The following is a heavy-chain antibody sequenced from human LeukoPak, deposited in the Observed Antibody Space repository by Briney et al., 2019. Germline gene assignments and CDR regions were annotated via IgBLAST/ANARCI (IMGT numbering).Heavy chain of an antibody. CDR2: FHPEDGEA. CDR3: STGSFHFDY. D-gene: IGHD3-3*02. V-gene: IGHV1-24*01. CDR1: GYTLSEFS. J-gene: IGHJ4*02. Sequence: ASVKVSCKVSGYTLSEFSMHWVRQAPGKGLEWLGGFHPEDGEAIYAQRFQGRVTTTEDTSSDTAYMELSSLRSEDTAVYYCSTGSFHFDYWGQGTLVTVSS.